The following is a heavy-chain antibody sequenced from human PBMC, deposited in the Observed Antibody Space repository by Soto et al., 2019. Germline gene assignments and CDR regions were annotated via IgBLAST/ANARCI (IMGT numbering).Heavy chain of an antibody. J-gene: IGHJ5*02. CDR3: ARSNSGYYKWFDP. CDR2: IYYSGTT. D-gene: IGHD3-22*01. CDR1: GDSISSSNYY. V-gene: IGHV4-39*01. Sequence: HLQLQESGPGLVKPSETLSLTCTVSGDSISSSNYYWGWIRQPPGKGLEWIADIYYSGTTYCNLSLKSRVAISVDTSKNHFSLKLSSVTAADTAIYYCARSNSGYYKWFDPWGQGTLVTVSS.